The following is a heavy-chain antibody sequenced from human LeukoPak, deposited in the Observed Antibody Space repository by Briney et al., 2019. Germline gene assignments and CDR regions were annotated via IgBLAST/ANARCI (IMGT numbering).Heavy chain of an antibody. V-gene: IGHV3-21*01. CDR3: AKGWGGVNRNYFDF. D-gene: IGHD2-8*01. CDR1: GFTFSSYS. Sequence: GGSLRLSCAASGFTFSSYSINWVRQAPGKGLEWVSSISSGSHYIYYADSVKGQFTISRDNAKNSLYLQMNSLRAEDTAVYYCAKGWGGVNRNYFDFWGQGTLVTVSP. CDR2: ISSGSHYI. J-gene: IGHJ4*02.